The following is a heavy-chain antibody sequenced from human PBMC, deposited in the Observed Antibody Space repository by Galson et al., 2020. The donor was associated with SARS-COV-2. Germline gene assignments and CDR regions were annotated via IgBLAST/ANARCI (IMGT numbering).Heavy chain of an antibody. D-gene: IGHD3-16*02. V-gene: IGHV3-49*04. J-gene: IGHJ4*02. CDR2: IRSIAYGATT. CDR3: LTFGGLVAIDY. Sequence: TGGSLRLSCTASGFTFGDYAMSWVRQAPGKGLEWVGFIRSIAYGATTEYAASVKGRFTISRDDSSSIAYLQMNSLKTDDTAVYYCLTFGGLVAIDYWGQGTLVTVSS. CDR1: GFTFGDYA.